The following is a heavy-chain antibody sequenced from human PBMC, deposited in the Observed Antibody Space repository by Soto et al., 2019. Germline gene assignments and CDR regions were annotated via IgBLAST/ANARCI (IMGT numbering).Heavy chain of an antibody. D-gene: IGHD3-3*01. V-gene: IGHV3-64*01. Sequence: GGSLRLSCAASGFTLSSYAMHWVRQAPGKGLEYVSAISSNGGSTYYANSVKGRFTISRDNSKNTLYLQMGSLRAEDMAVYYCARGGRNTIFGVVTRSYFDSWGQGTLVTVSS. J-gene: IGHJ5*01. CDR1: GFTLSSYA. CDR2: ISSNGGST. CDR3: ARGGRNTIFGVVTRSYFDS.